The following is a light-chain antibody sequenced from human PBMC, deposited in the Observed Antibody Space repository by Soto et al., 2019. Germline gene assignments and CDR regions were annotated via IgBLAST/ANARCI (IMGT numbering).Light chain of an antibody. V-gene: IGKV3-15*01. J-gene: IGKJ1*01. Sequence: ETMMTQSPDTLSVSLGERATLSCRASQSLRSSLAWYQQKPGQAPRLLIYDASTRATGIPARFSGSGCGTDFTLTISGLQSEDFAVYYCQQYNNWPQTFGQGTKVDIK. CDR3: QQYNNWPQT. CDR2: DAS. CDR1: QSLRSS.